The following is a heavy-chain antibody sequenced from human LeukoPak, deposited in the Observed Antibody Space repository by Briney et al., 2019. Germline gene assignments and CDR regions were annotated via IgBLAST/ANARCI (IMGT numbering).Heavy chain of an antibody. CDR2: IIPILGIA. CDR1: RGTFSSYA. D-gene: IGHD3-10*01. J-gene: IGHJ6*02. CDR3: AREVWGQYGSEYYGMDV. V-gene: IGHV1-69*04. Sequence: SVKVSCKASRGTFSSYAISWVRQAPGQELEWMGRIIPILGIANYAQKFQGRVTITADKSTSTAYMELSSLRSEDTAVYYCAREVWGQYGSEYYGMDVWGQGTTVTVSS.